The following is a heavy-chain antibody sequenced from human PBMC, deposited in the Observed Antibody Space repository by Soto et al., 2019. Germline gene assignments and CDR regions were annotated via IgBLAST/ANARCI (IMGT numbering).Heavy chain of an antibody. D-gene: IGHD3-22*01. V-gene: IGHV4-34*01. Sequence: ASETLSLTCAVYGGSFSGYYWSWLRQPPGKGLEWIGEINHSGSTNYNPSLKSRVTISVDTSKNQFSLKLSSVTAADTAVYYCARVEYYYDSGYLDYWGQGTLVTVS. CDR2: INHSGST. CDR3: ARVEYYYDSGYLDY. CDR1: GGSFSGYY. J-gene: IGHJ4*02.